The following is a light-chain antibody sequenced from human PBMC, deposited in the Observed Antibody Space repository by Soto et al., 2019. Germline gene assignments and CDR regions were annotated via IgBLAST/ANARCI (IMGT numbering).Light chain of an antibody. J-gene: IGLJ1*01. V-gene: IGLV2-14*01. CDR1: SNDIGGYNY. CDR3: SSYSSSSLGV. CDR2: EVN. Sequence: QSALTQPASVSGSPGQSITISCTGTSNDIGGYNYVSWYQQHPGEAPKLMIYEVNKRPSGVSNRFSGSKSGNTASLTISGLQAEDEADYYCSSYSSSSLGVFVTGTKVTVL.